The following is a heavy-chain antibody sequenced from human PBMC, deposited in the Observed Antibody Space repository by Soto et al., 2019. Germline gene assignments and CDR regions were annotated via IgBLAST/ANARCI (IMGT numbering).Heavy chain of an antibody. D-gene: IGHD3-16*02. CDR2: ISGSGGST. V-gene: IGHV3-23*01. J-gene: IGHJ5*02. CDR1: GFTFSSYA. CDR3: AKEPAHGWGSYRKFDP. Sequence: PGGSLRLSCAASGFTFSSYAMSWVRQAPGKGLEWVSAISGSGGSTYYADSVKGRFTISRDNSKNTLYLQMNSLRAEATAVYYCAKEPAHGWGSYRKFDPCDQRSLFTVSS.